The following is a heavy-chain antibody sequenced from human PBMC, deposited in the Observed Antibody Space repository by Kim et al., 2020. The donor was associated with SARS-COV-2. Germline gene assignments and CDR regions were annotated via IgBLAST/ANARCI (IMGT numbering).Heavy chain of an antibody. CDR1: GYSFTSYW. V-gene: IGHV5-51*01. J-gene: IGHJ3*02. CDR3: ARGKSEVAAIPVYPSGLADAFDI. D-gene: IGHD2-15*01. Sequence: GESLKISCKGSGYSFTSYWIGWVRQMPGKGLEWMGIIYPGDSDTRYSPSFQGQVTISADKSISTAYLQWSSLKASDTAMYYCARGKSEVAAIPVYPSGLADAFDIWGQGTMVTVSS. CDR2: IYPGDSDT.